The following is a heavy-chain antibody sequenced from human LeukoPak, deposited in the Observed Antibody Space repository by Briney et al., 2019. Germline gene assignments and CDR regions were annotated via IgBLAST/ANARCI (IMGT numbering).Heavy chain of an antibody. J-gene: IGHJ3*02. V-gene: IGHV3-23*01. D-gene: IGHD5-12*01. CDR3: AKWISRVQAFDI. CDR1: GFTLSTYD. Sequence: QPGGSLRLSCAASGFTLSTYDISWVRQAPGKGLEWVACIGGNAGAIYYRDSVKGRFTISRHNSKSTLYLQMNSLRADDTAVYFCAKWISRVQAFDIWGQGTMVTVSS. CDR2: IGGNAGAI.